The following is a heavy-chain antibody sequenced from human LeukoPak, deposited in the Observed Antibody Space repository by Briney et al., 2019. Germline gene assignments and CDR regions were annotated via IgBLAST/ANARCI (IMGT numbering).Heavy chain of an antibody. CDR2: ISTSGNT. CDR3: ARVGLVVPAAMRYFDY. V-gene: IGHV4-4*07. Sequence: PSETLSLTCTVSGGSLNDYYWSWIRQTAGKGLEWIGRISTSGNTNYNPSLKSRVTISVDTSKNQFSLKLSSVTAADTAVYYCARVGLVVPAAMRYFDYWGQGTLVTVSS. J-gene: IGHJ4*02. D-gene: IGHD2-2*01. CDR1: GGSLNDYY.